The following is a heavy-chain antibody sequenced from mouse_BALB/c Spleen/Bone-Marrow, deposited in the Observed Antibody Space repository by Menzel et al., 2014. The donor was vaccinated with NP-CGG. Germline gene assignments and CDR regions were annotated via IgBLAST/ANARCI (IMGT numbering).Heavy chain of an antibody. V-gene: IGHV6-6*02. CDR3: TTGFAY. CDR1: GFTFSNYW. J-gene: IGHJ3*01. CDR2: IRLKSNNYAT. Sequence: EVQLQQSGGGLVQPGGSMKLSCVASGFTFSNYWMNWVRQSPEKGLEWVAEIRLKSNNYATHYAESVKGRFTISRDESKSSVYLQMNNLRAEDTGIYYCTTGFAYWGQGTLVTVSA.